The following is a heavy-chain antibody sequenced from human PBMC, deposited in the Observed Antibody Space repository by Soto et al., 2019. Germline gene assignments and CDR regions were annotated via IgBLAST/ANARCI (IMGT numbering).Heavy chain of an antibody. CDR3: ARDLGSSWYPEYFQH. J-gene: IGHJ1*01. CDR1: GFTFSSYS. D-gene: IGHD6-13*01. CDR2: ISSSSSTI. V-gene: IGHV3-48*01. Sequence: EVQLVESGGGLVQPGGSLRLSCAASGFTFSSYSMNWVRQAPGQGLEWVSYISSSSSTIYYADSVKGRFTISRDNAKNSLYLQMNSLRAEDTAVYSCARDLGSSWYPEYFQHWGQGTLVTVSS.